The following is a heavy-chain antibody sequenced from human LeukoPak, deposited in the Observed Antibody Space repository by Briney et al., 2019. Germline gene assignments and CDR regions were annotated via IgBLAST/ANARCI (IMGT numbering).Heavy chain of an antibody. Sequence: GGSLRLSCAASGFTFSSYAMSWVRQAPGKGLEWVSAISGSGGSTYYADSVKGRFTISRDNSKNTLYLQMNSLRAEDTAVYYCAKDYAAGYYGSGSYYSPFEYWGQGTLVTVSS. J-gene: IGHJ4*02. CDR1: GFTFSSYA. D-gene: IGHD3-10*01. CDR3: AKDYAAGYYGSGSYYSPFEY. V-gene: IGHV3-23*01. CDR2: ISGSGGST.